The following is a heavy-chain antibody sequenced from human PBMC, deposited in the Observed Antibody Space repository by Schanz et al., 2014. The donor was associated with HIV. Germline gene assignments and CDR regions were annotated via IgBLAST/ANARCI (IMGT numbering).Heavy chain of an antibody. CDR1: GFTFSSYG. CDR2: ISYDGSNK. J-gene: IGHJ6*02. D-gene: IGHD3-22*01. V-gene: IGHV3-30*03. CDR3: ASPLLYDSLDV. Sequence: QVQLVESGGGVVQPWRSLRLSCAASGFTFSSYGMHWVRQAPGKGLEWVAVISYDGSNKYYADSVKGRFTISRDNSKNTLYLQMNSLRAEDTAVYYCASPLLYDSLDVWGQGTTVTVSS.